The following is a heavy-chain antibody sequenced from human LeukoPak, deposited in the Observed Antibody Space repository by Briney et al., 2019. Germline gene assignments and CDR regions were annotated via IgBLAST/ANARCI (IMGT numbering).Heavy chain of an antibody. CDR2: MNPSGGST. CDR1: GYTFTSYY. Sequence: ASVKVSCKASGYTFTSYYMHWVRQAPGQGLEWMGIMNPSGGSTSYAQKFQGRVTMTRDTSTSTVYMELSSLRSEDTAVYYCARAPPYCGGDCYGLSFDYWGQGTLVTVSS. J-gene: IGHJ4*02. CDR3: ARAPPYCGGDCYGLSFDY. D-gene: IGHD2-21*02. V-gene: IGHV1-46*01.